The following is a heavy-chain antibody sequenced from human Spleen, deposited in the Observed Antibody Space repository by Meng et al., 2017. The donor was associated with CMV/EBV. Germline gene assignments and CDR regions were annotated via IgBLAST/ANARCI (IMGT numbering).Heavy chain of an antibody. CDR1: GFTFSRYA. Sequence: GGSLRLSCVASGFTFSRYAMNWVRQAPGKGLEWVSSVSGSGASTYHADSVKGRFTISRDNSKDTLYLQMHSLRAEDTAVYYCAKSSNGSGTYFPHYYYYGMDVWVQGTTVTVSS. D-gene: IGHD1-26*01. V-gene: IGHV3-23*01. CDR2: VSGSGAST. J-gene: IGHJ6*02. CDR3: AKSSNGSGTYFPHYYYYGMDV.